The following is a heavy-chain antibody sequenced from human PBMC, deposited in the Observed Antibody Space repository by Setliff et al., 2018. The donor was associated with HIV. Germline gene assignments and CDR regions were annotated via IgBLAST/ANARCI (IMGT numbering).Heavy chain of an antibody. CDR3: ARSVRGCDYYYYYYMDV. V-gene: IGHV4-59*01. D-gene: IGHD3-10*01. CDR1: GGSISSYY. CDR2: IYYSGST. J-gene: IGHJ6*03. Sequence: PSETLSLTCTVSGGSISSYYWSWIRQPPGKGLEWLGYIYYSGSTNYNPSLKSRVTISVDTSKNQFSLKLSSVTAADTAVYYCARSVRGCDYYYYYYMDVWGKGTKVTVSS.